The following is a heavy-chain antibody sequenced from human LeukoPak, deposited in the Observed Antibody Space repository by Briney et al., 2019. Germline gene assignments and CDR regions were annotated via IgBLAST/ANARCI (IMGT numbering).Heavy chain of an antibody. Sequence: ASVKLSCKASGYTFTNYYIHWVRQAPGQGLEWVGCINANSGGANYAQNVQGRVTMTRDTSNSTAYMELSRLRTDDTAVYYCARDDNYGIFVNVDYWGQGTLVTVSS. CDR3: ARDDNYGIFVNVDY. CDR2: INANSGGA. J-gene: IGHJ4*02. CDR1: GYTFTNYY. V-gene: IGHV1-2*02. D-gene: IGHD4-11*01.